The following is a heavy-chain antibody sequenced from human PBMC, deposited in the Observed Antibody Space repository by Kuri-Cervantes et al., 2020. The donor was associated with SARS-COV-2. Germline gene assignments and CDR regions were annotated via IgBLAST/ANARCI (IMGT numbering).Heavy chain of an antibody. CDR3: ARDRGARGWSSWAYGMDV. CDR2: ISYDGSNK. D-gene: IGHD5-12*01. J-gene: IGHJ6*02. CDR1: GFTFSSYG. Sequence: GESLKISCAASGFTFSSYGMHWVRQAPGKGLEWVAVISYDGSNKYYADSVKGRFTISRDDSKNTLYLQMNSLRAEDTAVYYCARDRGARGWSSWAYGMDVWGQGTTVTVSS. V-gene: IGHV3-30*19.